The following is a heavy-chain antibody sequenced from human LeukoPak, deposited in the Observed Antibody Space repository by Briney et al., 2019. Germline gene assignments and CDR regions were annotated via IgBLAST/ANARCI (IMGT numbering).Heavy chain of an antibody. Sequence: SETLSLTCAVYGGSFSGYYWTWIRQPPGKGLEWIGEITHTGSTNYNPSLKSRVTISVDTSKNQFSLKLTSVTAADTAVYYCAREIELKWFGESDYWGQGTLVTVSS. CDR3: AREIELKWFGESDY. J-gene: IGHJ4*02. CDR2: ITHTGST. D-gene: IGHD3-10*01. V-gene: IGHV4-34*01. CDR1: GGSFSGYY.